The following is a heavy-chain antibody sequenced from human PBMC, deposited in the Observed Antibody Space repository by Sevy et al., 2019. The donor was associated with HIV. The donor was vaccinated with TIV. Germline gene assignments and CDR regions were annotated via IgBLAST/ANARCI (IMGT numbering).Heavy chain of an antibody. D-gene: IGHD1-1*01. CDR3: ARDDAGTNAFDI. CDR1: GYTFTGYY. Sequence: ASVKVSCKASGYTFTGYYMHWVRQAPGQGLEWMGWINPNSGGTNYAQKFQGRVTMTRDTSIRTAYMELSRLRSDDTAVYYCARDDAGTNAFDIWGQGTMVTVSS. J-gene: IGHJ3*02. V-gene: IGHV1-2*02. CDR2: INPNSGGT.